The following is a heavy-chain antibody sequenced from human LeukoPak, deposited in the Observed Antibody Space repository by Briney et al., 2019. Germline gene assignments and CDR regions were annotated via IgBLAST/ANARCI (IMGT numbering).Heavy chain of an antibody. CDR1: GFTFSSYA. V-gene: IGHV3-30-3*01. CDR2: ISYDGSNK. J-gene: IGHJ4*02. CDR3: AQNIE. Sequence: QPGRSLRLSCAASGFTFSSYATHWVRQAPGKGLEWVAVISYDGSNKYYADSVKGRFTISRDNSKNTLYLQMNSLRAEDTAVYYCAQNIEWGQGTLVTVSS. D-gene: IGHD1/OR15-1a*01.